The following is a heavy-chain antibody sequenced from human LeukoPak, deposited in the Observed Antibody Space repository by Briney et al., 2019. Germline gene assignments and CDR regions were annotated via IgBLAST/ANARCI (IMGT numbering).Heavy chain of an antibody. D-gene: IGHD3-10*01. Sequence: PGGSLRLSCAASGFTFSSYAMTWVRQAPGKGLEWVSAIXXSGGSKYYADSVKGRFTISRDNSKNTLYLQMNSLRAEDTAVYYCAKDDRITMVRGVVTGFDYWGQGTLVTVSS. CDR2: IXXSGGSK. J-gene: IGHJ4*02. CDR1: GFTFSSYA. V-gene: IGHV3-23*01. CDR3: AKDDRITMVRGVVTGFDY.